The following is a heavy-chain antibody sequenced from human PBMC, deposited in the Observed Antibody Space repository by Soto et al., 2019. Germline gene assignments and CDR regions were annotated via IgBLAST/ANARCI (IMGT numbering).Heavy chain of an antibody. D-gene: IGHD3-3*01. Sequence: GGSLRLSCAASGFTFSYYYMSWIRQAPGKGLEWVSYISSSGSTIYYADSVKGRFTISRDNAKNSLYLQMNSLRAEDTAVYYCARXAPITIISHLYYYGMDVWGQGTTVTVSS. V-gene: IGHV3-11*01. CDR1: GFTFSYYY. CDR3: ARXAPITIISHLYYYGMDV. J-gene: IGHJ6*02. CDR2: ISSSGSTI.